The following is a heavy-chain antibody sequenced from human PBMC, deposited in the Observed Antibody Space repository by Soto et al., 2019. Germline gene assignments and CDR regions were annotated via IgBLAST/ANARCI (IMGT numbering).Heavy chain of an antibody. CDR1: GFTFSTYA. J-gene: IGHJ5*02. Sequence: GGSLRLSCAASGFTFSTYAMSXVRQAPGKGLEWVSAISPTGTRTYYADSVKGRFTISRDNSKNTLYMQMNSLTAEDTAIYSCTKEGGLVGDNDHWGQGTLVTVSS. D-gene: IGHD4-17*01. V-gene: IGHV3-23*01. CDR2: ISPTGTRT. CDR3: TKEGGLVGDNDH.